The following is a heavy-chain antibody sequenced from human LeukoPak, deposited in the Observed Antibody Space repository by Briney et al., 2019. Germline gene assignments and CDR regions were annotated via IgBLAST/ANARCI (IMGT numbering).Heavy chain of an antibody. Sequence: GGSLRLSCAASGFTFSGSAMHWVRQASGKGLEWVGRIRSKANSYATAYAASVKGRFTISRDDSKNTAYLQMNSLKTEDTAVYYCTRIAVAGTGDYWGQGTLVTVSS. D-gene: IGHD6-19*01. J-gene: IGHJ4*02. CDR2: IRSKANSYAT. V-gene: IGHV3-73*01. CDR3: TRIAVAGTGDY. CDR1: GFTFSGSA.